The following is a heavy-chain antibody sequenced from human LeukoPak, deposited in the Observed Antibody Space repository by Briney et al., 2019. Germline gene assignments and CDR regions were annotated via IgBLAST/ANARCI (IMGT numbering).Heavy chain of an antibody. J-gene: IGHJ4*02. D-gene: IGHD3-22*01. CDR1: GFTFSSYA. CDR2: FSGSGGST. CDR3: ARGPPMYSYGSSAYHYDYFEY. V-gene: IGHV3-23*01. Sequence: GGSLRLSCAASGFTFSSYAMSWVRQAPGKGLECISGFSGSGGSTYYADSVKGRFTISRDNSKNTLYLQMNSLRVDDTAIYYCARGPPMYSYGSSAYHYDYFEYWGQGTLVTVSS.